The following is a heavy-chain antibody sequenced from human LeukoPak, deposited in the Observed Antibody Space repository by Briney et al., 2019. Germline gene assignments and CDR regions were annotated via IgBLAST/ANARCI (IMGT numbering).Heavy chain of an antibody. CDR1: GYSFSSGHY. Sequence: PSETLSLTCTVSGYSFSSGHYWAWIRQPPGKGMEWIGSVVHTGTIYYNPSLKSRVTISVDTSKNQFSLRLSSVTAADTAVYYCARGSSGYNDAFDIWGQGTMVTVSS. V-gene: IGHV4-38-2*02. J-gene: IGHJ3*02. CDR2: VVHTGTI. CDR3: ARGSSGYNDAFDI. D-gene: IGHD3-22*01.